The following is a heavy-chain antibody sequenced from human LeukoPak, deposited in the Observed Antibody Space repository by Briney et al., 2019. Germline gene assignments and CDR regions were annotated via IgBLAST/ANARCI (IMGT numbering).Heavy chain of an antibody. D-gene: IGHD3-22*01. CDR2: ISSSSSTI. J-gene: IGHJ4*02. Sequence: PGGSLRLSCAASGFTFSSYSMNWVCQAPGKGLEWVSYISSSSSTIYYADSVKGRFTISRDNAKNSLYLQMNSLRAEDTAVYYCARVVYDSSGYLDYWGQGTLVTVSS. V-gene: IGHV3-48*04. CDR3: ARVVYDSSGYLDY. CDR1: GFTFSSYS.